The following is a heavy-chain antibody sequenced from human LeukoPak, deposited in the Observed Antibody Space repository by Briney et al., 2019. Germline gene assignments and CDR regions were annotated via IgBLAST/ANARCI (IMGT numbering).Heavy chain of an antibody. J-gene: IGHJ4*02. D-gene: IGHD3-9*01. V-gene: IGHV3-13*01. Sequence: GGSLRLSCAPSGFSLSNYDMPWVRQPTGKGPEWVSAIGVAGDTYYPDSLKGRFTVSRENAQNSLYLQMNSLTAGDTAVYYCARAKGARTGWPFDSWGQGTLVTVSS. CDR1: GFSLSNYD. CDR2: IGVAGDT. CDR3: ARAKGARTGWPFDS.